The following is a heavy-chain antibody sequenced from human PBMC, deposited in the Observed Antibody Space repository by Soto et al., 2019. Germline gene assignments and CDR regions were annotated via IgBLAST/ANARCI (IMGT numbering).Heavy chain of an antibody. J-gene: IGHJ5*02. CDR1: GGSISGGDYY. CDR2: IYYSGST. CDR3: ARVARIRYYGSGNWFDP. V-gene: IGHV4-30-4*01. Sequence: SETPSLTCTVSGGSISGGDYYWSWIRQPPGKGLEWIGYIYYSGSTYYNPSLKSRVTISVDTSKNQFSLKLSSVTAADTAVYYCARVARIRYYGSGNWFDPWGQGTLVTVSS. D-gene: IGHD3-10*01.